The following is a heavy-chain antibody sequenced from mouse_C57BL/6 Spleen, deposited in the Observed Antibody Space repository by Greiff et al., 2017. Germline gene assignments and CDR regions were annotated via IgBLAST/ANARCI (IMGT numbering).Heavy chain of an antibody. V-gene: IGHV5-4*01. J-gene: IGHJ3*01. D-gene: IGHD2-2*01. CDR1: GFTFSSYA. CDR3: ARDEGYDDGFAY. CDR2: ISDGGSYT. Sequence: EVKLQESGGGLVKPGGSLKLSCAASGFTFSSYAMSWVRQTPEKRLEWVATISDGGSYTYYPDNVKGRFTISRDNAKNNLYLQMSHLKSEDTAMYYCARDEGYDDGFAYWGQGTLVTVSA.